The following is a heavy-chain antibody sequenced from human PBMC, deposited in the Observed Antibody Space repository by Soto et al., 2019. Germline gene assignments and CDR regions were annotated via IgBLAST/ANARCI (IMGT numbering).Heavy chain of an antibody. V-gene: IGHV3-30-3*01. J-gene: IGHJ6*02. Sequence: PGGSLRLSCAASGFTFSSYAMHWVRQAPGKGLEWVAVISYDGSNKYYADSVKGRFTISRDNSKNTLYLQMNSLRAEDTAVYYCAREGVPSGGMDVWGQGTTVTV. CDR3: AREGVPSGGMDV. D-gene: IGHD2-8*01. CDR1: GFTFSSYA. CDR2: ISYDGSNK.